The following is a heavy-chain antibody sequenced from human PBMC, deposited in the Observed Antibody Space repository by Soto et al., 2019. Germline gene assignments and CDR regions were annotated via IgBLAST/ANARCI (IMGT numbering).Heavy chain of an antibody. D-gene: IGHD3-16*01. Sequence: SETLSLTCTVSGGSISSYYWSWIRQPPGKGLEWIGYIYYSGSTNYNPSLKSRVTISVDTSKNQFSLKLSSVTAADTAVYCCASTGDSGGAFDIWGQGTMVTVSS. V-gene: IGHV4-59*01. CDR1: GGSISSYY. CDR3: ASTGDSGGAFDI. CDR2: IYYSGST. J-gene: IGHJ3*02.